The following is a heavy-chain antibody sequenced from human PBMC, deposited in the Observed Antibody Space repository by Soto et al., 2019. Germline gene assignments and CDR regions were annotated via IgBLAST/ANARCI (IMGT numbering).Heavy chain of an antibody. CDR2: INPNSGGT. Sequence: ASVKVSCKASGYTFTGYYMHWVRQAPGQGLEWMGWINPNSGGTNYAQKFQGRVTMTRDTSISTAYMELSRLRSDDTAVYYCARPYCSSTSCYKASYYYGMDVWGQGTTVTDPS. J-gene: IGHJ6*02. V-gene: IGHV1-2*02. D-gene: IGHD2-2*02. CDR1: GYTFTGYY. CDR3: ARPYCSSTSCYKASYYYGMDV.